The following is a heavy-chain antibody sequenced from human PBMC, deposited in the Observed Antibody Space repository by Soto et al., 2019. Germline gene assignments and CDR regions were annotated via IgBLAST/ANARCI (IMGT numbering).Heavy chain of an antibody. Sequence: GGSLRLSCAASGFTFSSYAMGWVRQAPGKGLECISCISAGGGSSYYADSVKGRFTISRDSSKNTLYLQMNSLRAEDTGIYYCAKSYYSVSGNSDYWGQGA. V-gene: IGHV3-23*01. CDR2: ISAGGGSS. CDR3: AKSYYSVSGNSDY. J-gene: IGHJ4*02. D-gene: IGHD3-10*01. CDR1: GFTFSSYA.